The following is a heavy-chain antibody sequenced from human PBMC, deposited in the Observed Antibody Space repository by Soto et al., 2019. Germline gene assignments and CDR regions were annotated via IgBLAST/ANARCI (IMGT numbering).Heavy chain of an antibody. J-gene: IGHJ6*02. V-gene: IGHV1-3*01. CDR1: GYTFTSYA. Sequence: ASVKVSCNASGYTFTSYAMHWVRQAPGQRLEWMGWINAGNGNTKYSQKFQGRVTITRDTSASTAYMELSSLRSEDTAVYYCARAFDYDYGMDVWGQGTTVTVSS. CDR2: INAGNGNT. CDR3: ARAFDYDYGMDV.